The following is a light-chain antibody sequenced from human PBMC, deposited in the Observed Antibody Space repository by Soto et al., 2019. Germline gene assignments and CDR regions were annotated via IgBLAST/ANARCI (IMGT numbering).Light chain of an antibody. CDR3: QQLGT. CDR2: GAS. Sequence: IVLTQSPGTLSLSPGERATLSCRASQSVRSNYLAWYQQKPGQAPRLLIYGASSRATGIPDRFSGSGSGTDFALTINGLEPEDFAVYYCQQLGTFGQGTKVEIK. CDR1: QSVRSNY. J-gene: IGKJ1*01. V-gene: IGKV3-20*01.